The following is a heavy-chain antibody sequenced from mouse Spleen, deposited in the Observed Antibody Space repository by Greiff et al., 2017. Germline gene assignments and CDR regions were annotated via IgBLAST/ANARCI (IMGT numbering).Heavy chain of an antibody. J-gene: IGHJ4*01. V-gene: IGHV1-64*01. D-gene: IGHD1-2*01. CDR3: ARLLRLQGGYYAMDY. CDR2: IHPNSGST. CDR1: GYTFTSYW. Sequence: QVQLQQPGAELVKPGASVKLSCKASGYTFTSYWMHWVKQRPGQGLEWIGMIHPNSGSTNYNEKFKSKATLTVDTSSSTAYMQLSSLTSEDSAVYYCARLLRLQGGYYAMDYWGQGTSVTVSS.